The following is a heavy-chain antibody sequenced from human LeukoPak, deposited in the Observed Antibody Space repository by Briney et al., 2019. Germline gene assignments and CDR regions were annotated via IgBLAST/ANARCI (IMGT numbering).Heavy chain of an antibody. CDR1: GYTFTSYD. CDR3: ARARFGELLQGSYYYYYYMDV. D-gene: IGHD3-10*01. CDR2: MNPNSGNT. J-gene: IGHJ6*03. Sequence: ASVKVSCKASGYTFTSYDINWVRQATGQGLEWMGWMNPNSGNTGYAQKFQGRVTMTRNTSISTAYMELSSLRSEDTAVYYCARARFGELLQGSYYYYYYMDVWGKGTTVTVSS. V-gene: IGHV1-8*01.